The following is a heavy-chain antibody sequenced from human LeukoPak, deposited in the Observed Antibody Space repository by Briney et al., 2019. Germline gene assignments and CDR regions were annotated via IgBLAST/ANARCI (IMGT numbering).Heavy chain of an antibody. CDR1: GGSISSSSYY. Sequence: SETLSLTCTVSGGSISSSSYYWGWIRQPPGKGLEWIGSIYYSGSTYYNPSLKSRVTISVDTSKNQFSLKLSSVTAADTAVYYCARGGYSYGQGDYWGQGTLVSVSS. D-gene: IGHD5-18*01. V-gene: IGHV4-39*07. CDR2: IYYSGST. J-gene: IGHJ4*02. CDR3: ARGGYSYGQGDY.